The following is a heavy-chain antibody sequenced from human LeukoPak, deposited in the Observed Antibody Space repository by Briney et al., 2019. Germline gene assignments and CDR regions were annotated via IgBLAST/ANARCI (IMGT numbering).Heavy chain of an antibody. Sequence: GGSLRLSCAASGFTVSSNYMSWVRQAPGKGLEWVSVIYSGGSTYYADSGKGRFTISRDNSKNTLYLQMNSLRAEDTAVYYCARTTMVRGVISFVYWGQGTLVTVSS. V-gene: IGHV3-66*01. CDR2: IYSGGST. J-gene: IGHJ4*02. CDR3: ARTTMVRGVISFVY. CDR1: GFTVSSNY. D-gene: IGHD3-10*01.